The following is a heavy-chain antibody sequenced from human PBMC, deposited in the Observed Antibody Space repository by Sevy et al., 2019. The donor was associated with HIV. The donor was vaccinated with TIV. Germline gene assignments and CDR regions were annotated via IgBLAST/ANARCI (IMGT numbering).Heavy chain of an antibody. Sequence: GGSLRLSCAASGFTFSSYGMHWVRQAPGKGLEWVAVISYDGSNKYYGDSVKGRFTISRDNSKNTQYLQMNSLRAEDTAVYYCAKDGEAQLWLGYFDSWGQGTLVTVSS. CDR1: GFTFSSYG. J-gene: IGHJ4*02. V-gene: IGHV3-30*18. D-gene: IGHD5-18*01. CDR2: ISYDGSNK. CDR3: AKDGEAQLWLGYFDS.